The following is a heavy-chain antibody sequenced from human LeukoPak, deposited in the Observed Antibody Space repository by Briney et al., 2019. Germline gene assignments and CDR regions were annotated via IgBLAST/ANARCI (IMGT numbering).Heavy chain of an antibody. CDR1: GFTFSSYA. J-gene: IGHJ4*02. Sequence: GGSLRLSCAASGFTFSSYAMHWVRQAPGKGLEWVAVISYDGSNKYYADSVKGRFTISRDNSKNTLYLQMNSLRAEDTAVYYCARGGGVVPAADFDYWGQGTLVTVSS. CDR2: ISYDGSNK. V-gene: IGHV3-30-3*01. CDR3: ARGGGVVPAADFDY. D-gene: IGHD2-2*01.